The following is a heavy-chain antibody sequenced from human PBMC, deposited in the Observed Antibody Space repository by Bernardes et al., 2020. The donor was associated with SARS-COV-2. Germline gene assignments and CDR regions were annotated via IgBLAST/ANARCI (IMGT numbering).Heavy chain of an antibody. V-gene: IGHV3-9*01. Sequence: GGSLRLSCAASGFTFDDYAMHWVRQAPGKGLEWVSGISWNSGSIGYADSVKGRFTISRDNAKNSLYLQMNSLRAEDTALYYCAKEGSWGDRPGVTNAFDYWGQGTLVTVSS. CDR1: GFTFDDYA. CDR3: AKEGSWGDRPGVTNAFDY. J-gene: IGHJ4*02. CDR2: ISWNSGSI. D-gene: IGHD3-16*01.